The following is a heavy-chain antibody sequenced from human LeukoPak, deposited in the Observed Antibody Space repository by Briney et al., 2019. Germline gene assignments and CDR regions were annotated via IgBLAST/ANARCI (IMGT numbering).Heavy chain of an antibody. V-gene: IGHV4-4*07. CDR3: ARGEQQLAILDC. Sequence: SETLSLTCIVSGGSISSYYWIWIRQPAGKELEWIGRIFASGSTNYNPSLKSRVTVSVDTSKNQFSLKLTSVTAADTAVYYCARGEQQLAILDCWGQETLVSVSS. D-gene: IGHD6-13*01. CDR1: GGSISSYY. J-gene: IGHJ4*02. CDR2: IFASGST.